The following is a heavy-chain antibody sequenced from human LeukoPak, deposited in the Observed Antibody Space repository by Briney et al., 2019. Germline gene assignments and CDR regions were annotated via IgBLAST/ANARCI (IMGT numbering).Heavy chain of an antibody. J-gene: IGHJ4*02. Sequence: GGSLRLSCAASGFTVSSNYMSWVRQAPGKGLEWVSVIYSGGSTYYADSVKGRFTTSRDNSKNTLYLQMNSLRAEDTAVYYCARTTVTSRRGGYFDYWGQGTLVTVSS. D-gene: IGHD4-17*01. CDR1: GFTVSSNY. V-gene: IGHV3-53*01. CDR3: ARTTVTSRRGGYFDY. CDR2: IYSGGST.